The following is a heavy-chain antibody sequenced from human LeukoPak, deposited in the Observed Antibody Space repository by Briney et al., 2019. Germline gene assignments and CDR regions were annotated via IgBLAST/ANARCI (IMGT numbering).Heavy chain of an antibody. CDR1: GFTFSTYA. CDR2: VSGTGFDA. Sequence: PGGSLRLSCAMSGFTFSTYAMHWVRQAPGQGLEWVSVVSGTGFDAYYADSAKGRFTISRDNSKSTVYLQMNRLRAEDTAVYYCAKGNGYFQHWGQGTPVTVSS. J-gene: IGHJ1*01. D-gene: IGHD4-11*01. CDR3: AKGNGYFQH. V-gene: IGHV3-23*01.